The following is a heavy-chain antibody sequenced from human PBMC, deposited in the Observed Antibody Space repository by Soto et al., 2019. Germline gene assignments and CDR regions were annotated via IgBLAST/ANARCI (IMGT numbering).Heavy chain of an antibody. J-gene: IGHJ4*02. CDR1: GGSISSSRYY. V-gene: IGHV4-39*01. CDR3: ARGLITGSQYSGGWYYFDS. D-gene: IGHD1-26*01. Sequence: SETRCLTWTGCGGSISSSRYYGGWIRQPPGKWLVWIGCIYYSGSPYYHPSLKSRVTISVDTSKNQFSLKLSSVTAADTAVYYCARGLITGSQYSGGWYYFDSWGQGTQVTVS. CDR2: IYYSGSP.